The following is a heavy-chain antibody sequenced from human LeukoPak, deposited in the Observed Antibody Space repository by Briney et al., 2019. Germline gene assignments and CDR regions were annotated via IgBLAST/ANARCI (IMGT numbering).Heavy chain of an antibody. CDR1: GGSISSGGYY. V-gene: IGHV4-61*08. D-gene: IGHD3-22*01. J-gene: IGHJ2*01. CDR2: IYHSGST. Sequence: SETLSLTCTVSGGSISSGGYYWSWIRQPPGKGLEWIGYIYHSGSTYYNPSLKSRVTISVDTSKNQFSLKLSSVTAADTAVYYCARTLYYYDSSGYYYKLWYFDLWGRGTLVTVSS. CDR3: ARTLYYYDSSGYYYKLWYFDL.